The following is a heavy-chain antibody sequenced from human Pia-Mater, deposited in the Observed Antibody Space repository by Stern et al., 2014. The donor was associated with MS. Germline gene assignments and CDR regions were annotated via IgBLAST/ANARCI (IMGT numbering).Heavy chain of an antibody. CDR1: VGSISSYY. CDR3: ARGAGWFDP. CDR2: IYYSGST. J-gene: IGHJ5*02. V-gene: IGHV4-59*01. Sequence: QLQLQESGPGLVTPSETLSLTCTVSVGSISSYYWSWIRQPPGKGLEWIGYIYYSGSTNYNPSLKSRVTISVDTSKNQFSLKLSSVTAADTAVYYCARGAGWFDPWGQGTLVTVSS.